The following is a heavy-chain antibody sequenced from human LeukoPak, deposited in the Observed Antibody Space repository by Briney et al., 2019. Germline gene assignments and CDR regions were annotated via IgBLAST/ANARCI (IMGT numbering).Heavy chain of an antibody. CDR1: GYSISSGYY. D-gene: IGHD3-22*01. J-gene: IGHJ4*02. V-gene: IGHV4-38-2*02. CDR2: IYHSGST. Sequence: PSETLSLTCTVSGYSISSGYYWGWIRQPPGKGLEWIGSIYHSGSTYYNPSLKSRVTISVDTSKNQFSLKLSSVTAADTAVYYCARGAQYYYDSSGYYYFEDYWGQGTLVTVSS. CDR3: ARGAQYYYDSSGYYYFEDY.